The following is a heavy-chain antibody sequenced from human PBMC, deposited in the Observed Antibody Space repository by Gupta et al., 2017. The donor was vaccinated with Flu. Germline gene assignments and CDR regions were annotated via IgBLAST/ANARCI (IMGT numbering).Heavy chain of an antibody. Sequence: EMQLVESGGGLVQPGGSLRLSCGASGFTLSDYWMSWVRQAPGKGPELVANINRDGSVINYMDFVRGRFTISRDNAKNAVYFQMNSLRVDDTAVYYCARDVGSGDYDSWGQGTLVTVSS. CDR3: ARDVGSGDYDS. V-gene: IGHV3-7*01. CDR2: INRDGSVI. CDR1: GFTLSDYW. J-gene: IGHJ5*01. D-gene: IGHD4-17*01.